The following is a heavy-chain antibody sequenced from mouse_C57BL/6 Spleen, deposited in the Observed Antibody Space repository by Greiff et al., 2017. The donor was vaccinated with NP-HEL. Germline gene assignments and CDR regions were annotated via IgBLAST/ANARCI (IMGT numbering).Heavy chain of an antibody. V-gene: IGHV1-26*01. CDR2: INPNNGGT. J-gene: IGHJ2*01. CDR1: GYTFTDYY. D-gene: IGHD2-1*01. CDR3: ARSIYSRYFDY. Sequence: EVQLQQSGPELVKPGASVKISCKASGYTFTDYYMNWVKQSHGKSLEWIGDINPNNGGTSYNQKFKGKATLTVDKSSSTAYMELRSLTSEDSAVYYCARSIYSRYFDYWGQGTTLTVSS.